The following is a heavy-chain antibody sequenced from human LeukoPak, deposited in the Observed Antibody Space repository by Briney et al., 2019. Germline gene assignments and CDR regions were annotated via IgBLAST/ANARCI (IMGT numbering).Heavy chain of an antibody. CDR2: IYSGGST. D-gene: IGHD1-14*01. V-gene: IGHV3-53*01. CDR3: DSNHRGWPYY. Sequence: QPGGSLILSCAASGFTVSSNYMSWVRQAPGKGLEWVSVIYSGGSTYYADSVKGRFTISRDNSKNTLYLQMNSLRAEDTAVYYCDSNHRGWPYYWGQGTLVTVSS. CDR1: GFTVSSNY. J-gene: IGHJ4*02.